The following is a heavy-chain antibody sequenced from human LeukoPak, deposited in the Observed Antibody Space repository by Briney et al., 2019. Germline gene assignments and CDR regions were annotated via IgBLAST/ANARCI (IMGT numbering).Heavy chain of an antibody. CDR1: GFTFSSYA. Sequence: GGSLRLSCAASGFTFSSYAMHWVRRAPGKGLEWVAVISYDGSNKYYADSVKGRFTISRDNSKNTLYLQMNSLRAEDTAVYYCARAGYCSSTSCPYYYYYYGMDVWGQGTTVTVSS. V-gene: IGHV3-30-3*01. J-gene: IGHJ6*02. CDR3: ARAGYCSSTSCPYYYYYYGMDV. D-gene: IGHD2-2*01. CDR2: ISYDGSNK.